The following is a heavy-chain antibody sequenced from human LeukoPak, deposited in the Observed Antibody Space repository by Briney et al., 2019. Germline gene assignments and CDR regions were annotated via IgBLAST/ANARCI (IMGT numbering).Heavy chain of an antibody. CDR2: ISGSGDTT. J-gene: IGHJ5*02. Sequence: PGGSLRLSCAASGFTFSNYGMSWVRQAPGKGLEWVSTISGSGDTTYYADSVKGRFTISRNNANNSLFLQANSLRAEDTAVYYCARGVNYHGSGSYLRDWFDPWGQGTLVTVSS. V-gene: IGHV3-23*01. D-gene: IGHD3-10*01. CDR3: ARGVNYHGSGSYLRDWFDP. CDR1: GFTFSNYG.